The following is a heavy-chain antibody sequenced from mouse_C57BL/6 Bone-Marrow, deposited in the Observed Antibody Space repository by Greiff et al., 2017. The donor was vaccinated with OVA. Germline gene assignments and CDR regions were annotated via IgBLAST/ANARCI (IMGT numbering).Heavy chain of an antibody. CDR3: ARETCYSTYGYFDY. V-gene: IGHV1-69*01. CDR2: IDPSDSYT. J-gene: IGHJ2*01. CDR1: GYTFTSYW. Sequence: QVQLQQPGAELVMPGASVKLSCKASGYTFTSYWMHWVKQRPGQGLEWIGEIDPSDSYTNYNQKFKGRSTLTVDKSSSTVYMQLSSLTSEDSAVYYCARETCYSTYGYFDYWGKGTTLTVSS. D-gene: IGHD2-5*01.